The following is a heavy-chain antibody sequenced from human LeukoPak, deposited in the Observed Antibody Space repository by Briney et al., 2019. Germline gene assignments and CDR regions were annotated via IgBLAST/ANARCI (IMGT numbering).Heavy chain of an antibody. V-gene: IGHV1-8*01. Sequence: ASVKVSCKASGYTFTSYDINWVRQATGQGLEWMGWMNPNSGNTGYAQKFQGRVTMTRNTSISTAYMELSSLRSEDTAVYYCARGGPDDSSGYYYWFDPWGQGTLVTVSS. CDR3: ARGGPDDSSGYYYWFDP. D-gene: IGHD3-22*01. CDR2: MNPNSGNT. J-gene: IGHJ5*02. CDR1: GYTFTSYD.